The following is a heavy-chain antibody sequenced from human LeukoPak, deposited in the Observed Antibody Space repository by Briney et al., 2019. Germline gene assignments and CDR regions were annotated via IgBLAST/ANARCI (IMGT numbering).Heavy chain of an antibody. J-gene: IGHJ2*01. CDR2: IGIAGDT. Sequence: GGSLRLSCAASGFTFSSYDMHWVRQVTGKGLEWVSGIGIAGDTYYVASVKGRFTISRENAQNSLYLQMNILRAEDTAVYYCAKARSPTLGYFDLWGRGILVTVSS. CDR3: AKARSPTLGYFDL. D-gene: IGHD1-26*01. V-gene: IGHV3-13*01. CDR1: GFTFSSYD.